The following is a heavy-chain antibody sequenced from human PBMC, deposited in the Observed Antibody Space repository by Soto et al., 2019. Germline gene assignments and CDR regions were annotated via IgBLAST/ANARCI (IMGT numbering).Heavy chain of an antibody. Sequence: QVQLVQSGAEVKKPGASVKVSCKASGYTFTGYYMHWVRQAPGQGLEWMGWINPNSGGTNYAQKFQGWVTMTRDTSSRTAYMELSRLRSADTAVYYCARGGQYCSGGSCYPKQNMDVWGKGTTVTVSS. CDR3: ARGGQYCSGGSCYPKQNMDV. V-gene: IGHV1-2*04. CDR2: INPNSGGT. CDR1: GYTFTGYY. D-gene: IGHD2-15*01. J-gene: IGHJ6*03.